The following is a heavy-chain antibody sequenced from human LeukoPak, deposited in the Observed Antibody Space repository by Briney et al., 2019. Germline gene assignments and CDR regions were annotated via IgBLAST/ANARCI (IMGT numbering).Heavy chain of an antibody. Sequence: ASVKVSCKASGYTFSNYGTSWVRQAPGQGLEWMGWISGYNGKTNYAQKLQGRVTMTTDTSTSTAYMELRSLRSDDTAVYYCARDHEARLLWFGDLQPWGQGTLVTVSS. J-gene: IGHJ5*01. CDR3: ARDHEARLLWFGDLQP. CDR2: ISGYNGKT. CDR1: GYTFSNYG. D-gene: IGHD3-10*01. V-gene: IGHV1-18*01.